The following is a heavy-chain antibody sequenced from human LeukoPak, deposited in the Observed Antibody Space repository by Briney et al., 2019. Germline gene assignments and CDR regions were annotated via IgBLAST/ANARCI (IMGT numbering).Heavy chain of an antibody. D-gene: IGHD4-17*01. V-gene: IGHV2-5*02. CDR2: IYWDDAQ. CDR3: AHRLGPAVTTGLDY. Sequence: ESGPTLVKPTPTLTLTCTFSGFSLSTSGVGVGWIRQPPGKALEWLALIYWDDAQRYSPSLRSRLAITKDTSKNQVVLTMTDMDPVDTATYYCAHRLGPAVTTGLDYWGQGTLVTVSS. CDR1: GFSLSTSGVG. J-gene: IGHJ4*02.